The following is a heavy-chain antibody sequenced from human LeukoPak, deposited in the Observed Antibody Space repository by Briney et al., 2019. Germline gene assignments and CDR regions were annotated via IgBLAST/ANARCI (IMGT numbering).Heavy chain of an antibody. D-gene: IGHD4-23*01. CDR2: ISGSGGST. V-gene: IGHV3-23*01. Sequence: GGSLRLPCAASGFTFSSYAMSWVRQAPGKGLEWVSAISGSGGSTYYADSVKGRFTISRDNSKNTLYLQMNSLRAEDTAVYYCAKDQENGGNSPFFSWGQGTLVTVSS. CDR1: GFTFSSYA. CDR3: AKDQENGGNSPFFS. J-gene: IGHJ5*02.